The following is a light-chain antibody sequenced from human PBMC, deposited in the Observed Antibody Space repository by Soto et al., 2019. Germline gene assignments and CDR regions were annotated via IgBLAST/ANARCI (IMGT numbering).Light chain of an antibody. J-gene: IGLJ1*01. CDR2: DVT. Sequence: QSARGQPASVSGPPGQSITISCTWTSSDVGGYEYVSWYQHQPDKAPKLIIYDVTNRPSGVSTRFSGSKYGNTASLTISGIQTEDEADYYCASITRSSTSVFGTGTKVTVL. V-gene: IGLV2-14*01. CDR3: ASITRSSTSV. CDR1: SSDVGGYEY.